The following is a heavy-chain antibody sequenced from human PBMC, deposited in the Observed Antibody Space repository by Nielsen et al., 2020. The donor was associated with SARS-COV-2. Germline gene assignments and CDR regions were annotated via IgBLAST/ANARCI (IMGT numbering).Heavy chain of an antibody. CDR1: GYTFTSYG. CDR2: ISAYNGNT. V-gene: IGHV1-18*04. CDR3: ARADKQLVQYYYYYYMDV. J-gene: IGHJ6*03. Sequence: ASVKVSYKASGYTFTSYGISWVRQAPGQGLEWMGWISAYNGNTNYAQKLQGRVTMTTDTSTSTAYMELRSLRSDDTAVYYCARADKQLVQYYYYYYMDVWGKGTTVTVSS. D-gene: IGHD6-6*01.